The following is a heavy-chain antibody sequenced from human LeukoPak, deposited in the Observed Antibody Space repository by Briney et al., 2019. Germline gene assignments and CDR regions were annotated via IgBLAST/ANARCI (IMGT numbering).Heavy chain of an antibody. J-gene: IGHJ4*02. D-gene: IGHD3-22*01. Sequence: GGSLRLSCAASGFTFSSYGMHWVRQAPGKGLEWVAFIRYDGSNKYYADSVKGRFTISRDNSKNTLYLQMNSLRAEDTAVYYCANSGGDSSGYYSDFLDYWGQGTLVTVSS. CDR1: GFTFSSYG. CDR2: IRYDGSNK. V-gene: IGHV3-30*02. CDR3: ANSGGDSSGYYSDFLDY.